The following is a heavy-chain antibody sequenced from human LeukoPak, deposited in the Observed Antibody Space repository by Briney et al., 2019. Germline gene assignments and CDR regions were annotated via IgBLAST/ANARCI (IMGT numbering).Heavy chain of an antibody. J-gene: IGHJ1*01. CDR2: IQYDGSNK. V-gene: IGHV3-30*02. CDR1: GFTVSNSY. CDR3: ANNPALDFRH. Sequence: GGSLRLSCAASGFTVSNSYMSWVRQAPGKGLEWVAFIQYDGSNKFYADSVKGRFTISRDNSKSTLYLQLNSLRPEDTAMYYCANNPALDFRHWGQGTLVTVPS.